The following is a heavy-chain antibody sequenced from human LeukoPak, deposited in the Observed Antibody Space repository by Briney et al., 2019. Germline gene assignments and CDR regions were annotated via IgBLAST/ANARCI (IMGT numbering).Heavy chain of an antibody. V-gene: IGHV3-21*01. CDR3: ARRIAVAAVSEFDY. Sequence: GGSLRLSCAASGFTFSSYSMNWVRQAPGKGLEWVSSISSSSSYIYYADSVKGRFTISRDNAKNSLYLQMNSLRAEDTAVYYCARRIAVAAVSEFDYRGQGTLVTVSS. CDR1: GFTFSSYS. CDR2: ISSSSSYI. D-gene: IGHD6-19*01. J-gene: IGHJ4*02.